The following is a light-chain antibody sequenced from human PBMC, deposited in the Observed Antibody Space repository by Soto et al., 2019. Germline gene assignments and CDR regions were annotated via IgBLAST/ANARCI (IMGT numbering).Light chain of an antibody. Sequence: IVLTQSPGTLSLSTGERATLSCRASQSVSSSYLAWYQQKPGQAPRLLIYGASSRATGIPDRFSGSGSGTDFTLTISRLETADFAVYYCQQRAIWRRVTFCPGTKVDIK. J-gene: IGKJ3*01. CDR2: GAS. CDR3: QQRAIWRRVT. V-gene: IGKV3D-20*02. CDR1: QSVSSSY.